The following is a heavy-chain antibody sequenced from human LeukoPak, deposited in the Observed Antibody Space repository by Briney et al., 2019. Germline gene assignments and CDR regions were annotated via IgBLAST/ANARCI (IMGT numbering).Heavy chain of an antibody. Sequence: SETLSLTCTVSGGSISSYYWSWIRQPPGKGLEWIGYIYYSGSTNYNPSLKSRVTMSVDTSKNQFSLKLSSVTAAVTAVYYCARYFTYSFYMDVWGKGTTVTVSS. J-gene: IGHJ6*03. V-gene: IGHV4-59*01. CDR3: ARYFTYSFYMDV. CDR1: GGSISSYY. CDR2: IYYSGST. D-gene: IGHD3-9*01.